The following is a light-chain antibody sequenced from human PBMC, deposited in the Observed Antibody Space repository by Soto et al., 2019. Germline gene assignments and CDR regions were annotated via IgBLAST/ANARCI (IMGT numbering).Light chain of an antibody. V-gene: IGKV3-15*01. J-gene: IGKJ4*01. CDR3: QQYNSWPLT. CDR1: QSISTK. CDR2: GAS. Sequence: EIVMTQSPSTLSMSPGERATLSCRSSQSISTKVAWYQQKPAQAPRLLIYGASTRATGVPARFSGSGSGTEFTLSISSLQSEHFAVYYCQQYNSWPLTFGGGTKVDIK.